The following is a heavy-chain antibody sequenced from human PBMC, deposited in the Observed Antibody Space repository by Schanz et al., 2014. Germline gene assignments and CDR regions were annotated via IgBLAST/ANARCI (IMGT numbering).Heavy chain of an antibody. J-gene: IGHJ3*01. CDR1: GFTFTTFA. CDR2: ITGGSTTYT. CDR3: ARDEGKDGYNLAFDV. V-gene: IGHV3-21*04. Sequence: EQVLESGGGFVQPGGSLRLSCATSGFTFTTFAMTWVRQAPGKGLEWVSCITGGSTTYTYYADSVRGRFTISRDNAKSSVYLQMNSLRVEDTAIYYCARDEGKDGYNLAFDVWGQGTLVTVSS. D-gene: IGHD5-12*01.